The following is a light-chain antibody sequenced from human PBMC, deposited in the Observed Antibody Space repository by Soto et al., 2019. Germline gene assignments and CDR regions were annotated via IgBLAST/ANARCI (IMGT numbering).Light chain of an antibody. J-gene: IGLJ3*02. Sequence: QSVMPQPPSASGTPGQRVTISCSGSSSNLGSNYVYWYQQLPGTAPKLLIYSNNQRPLGVPDRFSGSKSGTSASLAISGRRSEDEADYYCAAWDDSLSGPVFGGGTKVTVL. CDR3: AAWDDSLSGPV. CDR1: SSNLGSNY. CDR2: SNN. V-gene: IGLV1-47*02.